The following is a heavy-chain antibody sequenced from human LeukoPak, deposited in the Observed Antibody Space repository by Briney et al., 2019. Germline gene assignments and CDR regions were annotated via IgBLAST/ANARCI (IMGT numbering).Heavy chain of an antibody. CDR3: ARDRLPYFDWLLPDFDY. Sequence: PGGSLRLSCAASGFTFSNYEMTWVRQAPGKGLEWVSYISSSGITIYYVESVEGRSTISRDNAKNSLYLQMNSLRAEDTAVYYCARDRLPYFDWLLPDFDYWGQGTLVTVSS. J-gene: IGHJ4*02. CDR1: GFTFSNYE. CDR2: ISSSGITI. V-gene: IGHV3-48*03. D-gene: IGHD3-9*01.